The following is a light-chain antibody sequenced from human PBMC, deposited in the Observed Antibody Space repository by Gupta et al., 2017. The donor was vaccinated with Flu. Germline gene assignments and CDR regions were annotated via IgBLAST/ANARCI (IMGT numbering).Light chain of an antibody. Sequence: QSVLTQPPSVSAAPGQKVTISSSGSNSNIGNNYVSWYQQLPGTAPKLLIYDNDKRPSGIPDRFSGSKSGTSATLGITGLQTGDEADYYCGTWDSSLTAHIFGTGTKVTVL. CDR1: NSNIGNNY. J-gene: IGLJ1*01. CDR2: DND. V-gene: IGLV1-51*01. CDR3: GTWDSSLTAHI.